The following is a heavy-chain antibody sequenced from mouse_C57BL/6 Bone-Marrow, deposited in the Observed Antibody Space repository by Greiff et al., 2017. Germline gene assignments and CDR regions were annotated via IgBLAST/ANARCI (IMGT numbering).Heavy chain of an antibody. CDR1: GFTFSSYA. D-gene: IGHD1-1*01. CDR2: ISDGGSYT. J-gene: IGHJ1*03. V-gene: IGHV5-4*01. CDR3: AREDYYGSSYRWYFDV. Sequence: EVKLVESGGGLVKPGGSLKLSCAASGFTFSSYAMSWVRQTPETRLEWVATISDGGSYTYYPDNVKGRFTISRDNAKNNLYLQMSHLKSEDTAMYYCAREDYYGSSYRWYFDVWGTGTTVTVSS.